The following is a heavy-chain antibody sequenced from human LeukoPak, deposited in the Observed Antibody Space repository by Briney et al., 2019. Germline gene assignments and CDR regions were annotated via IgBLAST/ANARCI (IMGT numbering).Heavy chain of an antibody. D-gene: IGHD3-9*01. CDR2: INHSGST. Sequence: SETLSLTCAVYGGSFSGYYWSWIRQPPGKGLEWIGEINHSGSTNYNPPLKSRVTISVDTSKNQFSLKLSSVTAADTAVYYCARIPTYYDILTGYYHPSYFDYWGQGTLVTVYS. V-gene: IGHV4-34*01. CDR3: ARIPTYYDILTGYYHPSYFDY. CDR1: GGSFSGYY. J-gene: IGHJ4*02.